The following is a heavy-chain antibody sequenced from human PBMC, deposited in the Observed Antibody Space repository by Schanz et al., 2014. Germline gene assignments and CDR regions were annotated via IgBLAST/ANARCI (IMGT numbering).Heavy chain of an antibody. Sequence: DVQLLESGGGLVQPGGSLRLSCAASGFTFNSYAMTWVRQAPGKGLEWVSSISHSGGRKYYADSVKGRFTISRDNSENTLYLQMNSLSADDTAVFYCAKGMGYCSGGTCYGYYYYGLDVWGQGTTVTVSS. D-gene: IGHD2-15*01. CDR3: AKGMGYCSGGTCYGYYYYGLDV. J-gene: IGHJ6*02. V-gene: IGHV3-23*01. CDR1: GFTFNSYA. CDR2: ISHSGGRK.